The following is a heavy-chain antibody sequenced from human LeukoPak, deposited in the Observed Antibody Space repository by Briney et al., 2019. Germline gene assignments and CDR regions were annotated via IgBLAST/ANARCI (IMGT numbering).Heavy chain of an antibody. CDR2: ITGSGGST. J-gene: IGHJ2*01. Sequence: GGSLRLSCAASGFTFSNYDMSWVRQAPGSGLEWVSGITGSGGSTYYADSVKGRFTVSRDNSKTTLYLQMNSLRAEDTAVYYCAKGDWGERLDWYFDLWGRGTLVTVSS. CDR1: GFTFSNYD. CDR3: AKGDWGERLDWYFDL. V-gene: IGHV3-23*01. D-gene: IGHD1-26*01.